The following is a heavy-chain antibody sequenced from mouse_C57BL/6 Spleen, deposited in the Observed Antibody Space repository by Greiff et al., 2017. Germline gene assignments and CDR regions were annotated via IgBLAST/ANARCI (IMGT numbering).Heavy chain of an antibody. CDR3: ARSGYGYDWFAY. Sequence: QVQLKQPGAELVKPGASVKLSCKASGYTFTSYWMHWVKQRPGQGLEWIGMIHPNSGSTNYNEKFKSKATLTVDKSSSTAYMQLSSLTSEDSAVYYCARSGYGYDWFAYWGQGTLVTVSA. J-gene: IGHJ3*01. CDR2: IHPNSGST. D-gene: IGHD2-2*01. CDR1: GYTFTSYW. V-gene: IGHV1-64*01.